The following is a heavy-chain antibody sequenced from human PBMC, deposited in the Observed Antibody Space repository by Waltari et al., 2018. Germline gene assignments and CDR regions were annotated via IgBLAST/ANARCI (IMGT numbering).Heavy chain of an antibody. CDR2: VRGDGKT. CDR1: GDSLSSTYC. J-gene: IGHJ4*02. CDR3: ARDRGRGLYLDS. D-gene: IGHD2-15*01. Sequence: QLQESGPGLVQPSGTLSLTCAVSGDSLSSTYCWSWVRQPPGKGLEWMGQVRGDGKTNYNPSFASRVTISLDTYNNQFSLKVTSATAADTAVYYCARDRGRGLYLDSWGPGILVTVSP. V-gene: IGHV4-4*02.